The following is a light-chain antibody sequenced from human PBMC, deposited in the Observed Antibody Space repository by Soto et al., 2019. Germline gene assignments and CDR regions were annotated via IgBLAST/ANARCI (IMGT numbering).Light chain of an antibody. CDR1: QSVSSW. CDR3: QQYDSYPVT. J-gene: IGKJ1*01. V-gene: IGKV1-5*03. CDR2: NAS. Sequence: DIQMTQSPSTLSLSLGDRATITCRASQSVSSWLAWYQQKQGNAPKLLIYNASTLKTGVPSRFSGSGSGTDFTLTISSLEPDDFATYYCQQYDSYPVTFGQGTKVDLK.